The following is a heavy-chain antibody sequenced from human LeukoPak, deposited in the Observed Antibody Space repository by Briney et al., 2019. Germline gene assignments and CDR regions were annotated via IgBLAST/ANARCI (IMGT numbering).Heavy chain of an antibody. CDR2: ISYDGSNK. J-gene: IGHJ4*02. V-gene: IGHV3-30*04. CDR1: GFTFSTYA. CDR3: ARDSDY. Sequence: GRSLRLSCAASGFTFSTYAMHWVRQAPGKGLEWVAVISYDGSNKYYADSVKGRFTVSRANSKNTLYLQMNSLRVEDTAVYYCARDSDYWGQGTLVTVSS.